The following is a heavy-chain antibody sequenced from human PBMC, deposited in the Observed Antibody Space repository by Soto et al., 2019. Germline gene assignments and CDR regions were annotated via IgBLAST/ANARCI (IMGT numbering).Heavy chain of an antibody. CDR2: IIPIFGTA. CDR1: GGTFSSYA. J-gene: IGHJ4*02. Sequence: QVQLVQSGAEVKKPGSSVKVSCKASGGTFSSYAISWVRQAPVQGLEWMGGIIPIFGTANYAQKFQGRVTITADESTSTAYMELSSLRSEDTAVYYCARDYYDSSGYYYVDYWGQGTLVTVSS. D-gene: IGHD3-22*01. V-gene: IGHV1-69*01. CDR3: ARDYYDSSGYYYVDY.